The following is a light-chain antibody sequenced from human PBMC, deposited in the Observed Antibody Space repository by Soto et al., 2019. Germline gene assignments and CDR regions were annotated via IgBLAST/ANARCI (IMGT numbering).Light chain of an antibody. Sequence: YELTQLPSGSGAPVHAPRITNGGNNIGSKSVHWYQQKPGQAPVLVVYDDSDRPSGIPERFSGSNSGNTATLTISRVEAGDEADYYCQVWDSSSDHHVFGTGTKVTVL. V-gene: IGLV3-21*02. CDR2: DDS. CDR1: NIGSKS. CDR3: QVWDSSSDHHV. J-gene: IGLJ1*01.